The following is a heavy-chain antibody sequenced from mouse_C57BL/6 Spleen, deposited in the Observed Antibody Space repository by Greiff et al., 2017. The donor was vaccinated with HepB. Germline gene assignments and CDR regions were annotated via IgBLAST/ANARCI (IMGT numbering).Heavy chain of an antibody. J-gene: IGHJ2*01. Sequence: VQLKQSGAELVKPGASVKISCKASGYAFSSYWMNWVKQRPGKGLEWIGQIYPGDGDTNYNGKFKGKATLTADKSSSTAYMQLSSLTSEDSAVYFCARSGITTVVATDYWGQGTTLTVSS. CDR2: IYPGDGDT. CDR3: ARSGITTVVATDY. CDR1: GYAFSSYW. D-gene: IGHD1-1*01. V-gene: IGHV1-80*01.